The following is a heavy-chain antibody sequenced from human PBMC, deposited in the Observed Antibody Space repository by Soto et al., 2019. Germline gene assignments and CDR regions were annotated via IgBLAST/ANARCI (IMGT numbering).Heavy chain of an antibody. Sequence: QVQLQESGPGLVKPSQTLSLTCTVSGGSISSGGYYWSWIRQHPGKGLEWIGYIYYSGSTYYNPSLKSRVTRSVDTSKNQFSLKLSSVAAADTAVYYCAREGDPYCGGDCYYFDYWGQGTLVTVSS. CDR3: AREGDPYCGGDCYYFDY. D-gene: IGHD2-21*02. J-gene: IGHJ4*02. CDR1: GGSISSGGYY. V-gene: IGHV4-31*03. CDR2: IYYSGST.